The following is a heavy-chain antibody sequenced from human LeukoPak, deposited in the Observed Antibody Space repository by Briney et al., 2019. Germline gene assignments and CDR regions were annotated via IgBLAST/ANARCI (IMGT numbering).Heavy chain of an antibody. CDR3: VRVRSMVRGVPWFDP. CDR1: GGSFSGYY. Sequence: PSETLSLTCAVYGGSFSGYYWSWIRQPPGKGLEWIGEINHSGSTNYNPSLKSRVTISVDTSKNQFSLKLSSVTAADTAVYYCVRVRSMVRGVPWFDPWGQGTLVTVSS. V-gene: IGHV4-34*01. D-gene: IGHD3-10*01. CDR2: INHSGST. J-gene: IGHJ5*02.